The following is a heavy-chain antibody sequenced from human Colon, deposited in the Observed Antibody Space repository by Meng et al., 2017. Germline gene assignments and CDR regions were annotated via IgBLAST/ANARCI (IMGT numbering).Heavy chain of an antibody. V-gene: IGHV3-7*01. J-gene: IGHJ4*02. CDR2: INVDGNGK. D-gene: IGHD6-13*01. CDR3: ATDVGQTIRSWAY. CDR1: GFTFSSYW. Sequence: GESLKISCAASGFTFSSYWMYWVRQAPGKGLEWVASINVDGNGKFYLESVKGRFTISKDTAKNSVSLQMNSLRGEDSALYFCATDVGQTIRSWAYWGRGTLVTVSS.